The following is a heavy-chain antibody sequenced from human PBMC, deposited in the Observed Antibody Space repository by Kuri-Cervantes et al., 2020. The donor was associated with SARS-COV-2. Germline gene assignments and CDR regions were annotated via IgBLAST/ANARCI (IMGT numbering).Heavy chain of an antibody. V-gene: IGHV1-2*04. CDR1: GYTFTGYY. D-gene: IGHD4-11*01. J-gene: IGHJ6*02. CDR3: ARDRYYSKVYYGMDV. Sequence: ASVKVSCKASGYTFTGYYMHWVRQAPGQGLEWMGWINPNSGGTNYAQQFQGWVTMTRDTSISTAYMELSRLRSDDTAVYYCARDRYYSKVYYGMDVWGQGTTVTVSS. CDR2: INPNSGGT.